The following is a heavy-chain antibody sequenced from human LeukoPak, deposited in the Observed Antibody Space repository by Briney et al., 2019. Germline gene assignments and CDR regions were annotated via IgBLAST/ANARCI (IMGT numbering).Heavy chain of an antibody. V-gene: IGHV1-46*01. J-gene: IGHJ4*02. D-gene: IGHD3-16*01. CDR1: GYTFTSYN. Sequence: ASVKVSCKASGYTFTSYNMHWVRQAPGQGLEWMGIINPSGGSTSYAQKFQGRVTMTRDTSTSTVYMELSSLRSEDMAVYYCASSDYVWGIDYWGQGTLVTVSS. CDR2: INPSGGST. CDR3: ASSDYVWGIDY.